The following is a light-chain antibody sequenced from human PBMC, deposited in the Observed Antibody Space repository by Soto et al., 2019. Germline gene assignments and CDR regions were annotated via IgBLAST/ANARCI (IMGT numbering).Light chain of an antibody. CDR3: QQFNSYPIT. CDR1: QGISSA. V-gene: IGKV1-13*02. Sequence: AIQLTQSPSSLSASVGDRVTTTCRASQGISSALAWYQQKPGKAPKLLIYDASSLESGVPSRFSGSGSGTDFTLTISSLQPEDFAPYYCQQFNSYPITFGQGTRLEIK. CDR2: DAS. J-gene: IGKJ5*01.